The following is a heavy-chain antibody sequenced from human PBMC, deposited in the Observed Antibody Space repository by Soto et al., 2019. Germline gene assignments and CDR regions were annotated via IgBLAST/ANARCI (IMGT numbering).Heavy chain of an antibody. CDR2: IKGDVITT. J-gene: IGHJ4*02. V-gene: IGHV3-74*01. CDR1: GLPLITYG. D-gene: IGHD3-3*01. CDR3: ARGAFGAYYLDS. Sequence: EVQLVRSGEGLFRRGGPWGSPGLPLGLPLITYGINWVRQTPGEGRGWVSRIKGDVITTNYADSVKGRFTISRDNAKNTVFLQMNSLRAEDTAVYYCARGAFGAYYLDSWGQGTLVIVS.